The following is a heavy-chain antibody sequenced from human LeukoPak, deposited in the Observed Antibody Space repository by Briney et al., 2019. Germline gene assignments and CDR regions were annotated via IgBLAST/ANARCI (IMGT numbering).Heavy chain of an antibody. D-gene: IGHD2-2*01. J-gene: IGHJ4*02. CDR1: GFTFRSSS. CDR3: ARGGFHGVVPAAYYFDY. V-gene: IGHV3-21*01. CDR2: ISSSGTYM. Sequence: GGSLRLSCTASGFTFRSSSFNWVRQVQGKGLEWVSSISSSGTYMYYADSVEGRFTISRDNAKNSLYLQMNSLRAEDTAVYYCARGGFHGVVPAAYYFDYWGQGTLVTVSS.